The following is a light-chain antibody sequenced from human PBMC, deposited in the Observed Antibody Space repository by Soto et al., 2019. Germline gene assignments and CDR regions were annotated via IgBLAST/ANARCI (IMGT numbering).Light chain of an antibody. Sequence: DIPMTQSPSSLSASVGDRVTITCRASQGIGDYLAWYQQKPGKVPKLLIYGASTLQSGVPSRFSGRGYGTDFTLTISSLQAEDVATYYCQKYNSALLTFGGGTKVEIK. V-gene: IGKV1-27*01. CDR1: QGIGDY. CDR3: QKYNSALLT. CDR2: GAS. J-gene: IGKJ4*01.